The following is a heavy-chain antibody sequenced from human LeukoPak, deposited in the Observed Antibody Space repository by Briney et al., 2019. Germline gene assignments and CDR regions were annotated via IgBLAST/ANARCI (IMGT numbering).Heavy chain of an antibody. V-gene: IGHV3-15*01. J-gene: IGHJ4*02. Sequence: GGSLRLSCAASGFTFSNAWMSWVRQAPGKGLEWVGRIKSKIDGGTTDYAAPVKGRFTISRDDSKTTLYLEMNSLKTEDTAVYYCTTEDQLLNWGQGTLVTVSS. CDR1: GFTFSNAW. CDR3: TTEDQLLN. D-gene: IGHD2-2*01. CDR2: IKSKIDGGTT.